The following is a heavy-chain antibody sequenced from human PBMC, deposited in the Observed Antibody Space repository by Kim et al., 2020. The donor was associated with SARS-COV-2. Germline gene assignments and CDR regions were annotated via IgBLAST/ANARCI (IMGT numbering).Heavy chain of an antibody. D-gene: IGHD3-10*01. CDR3: ARSIRPYYYGSGIDY. V-gene: IGHV3-7*04. Sequence: DSLRGRFTISRDNAKNSLYLQMSSLRAEDTAVYYCARSIRPYYYGSGIDYWGQGTLVTVSS. J-gene: IGHJ4*02.